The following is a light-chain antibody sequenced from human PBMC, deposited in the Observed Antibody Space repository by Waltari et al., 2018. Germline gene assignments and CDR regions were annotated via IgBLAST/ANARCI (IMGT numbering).Light chain of an antibody. CDR3: QERSNWPRALT. CDR2: DAT. CDR1: QSISSY. J-gene: IGKJ4*01. Sequence: ETVLTQSPATLSLSPGERAILSCRASQSISSYLAWYQQKPGQAPRLLIYDATKRATGIPARFSGSGSGTDFTLTISSLEPEDFAVYYCQERSNWPRALTFGGGTKVEI. V-gene: IGKV3-11*01.